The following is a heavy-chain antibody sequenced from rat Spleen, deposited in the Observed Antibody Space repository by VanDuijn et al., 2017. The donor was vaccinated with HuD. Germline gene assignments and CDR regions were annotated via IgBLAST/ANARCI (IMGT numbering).Heavy chain of an antibody. CDR1: GFSLTGYS. D-gene: IGHD5-1*01. J-gene: IGHJ4*01. V-gene: IGHV2-63*01. Sequence: QVQLRESGPGLVQPSETLSLTRTVSGFSLTGYSVSWVRQPSGKSPEWMGRMYYDGDTAYNSALKSRLSISRDTSKNQVFLKMSSLQTDDTGTYYCTRDPPGSSGVMDAWGQGASVTVSS. CDR2: MYYDGDT. CDR3: TRDPPGSSGVMDA.